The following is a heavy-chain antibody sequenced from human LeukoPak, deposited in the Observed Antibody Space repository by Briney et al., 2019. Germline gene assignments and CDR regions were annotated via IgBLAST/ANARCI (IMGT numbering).Heavy chain of an antibody. CDR1: GFTFSRYG. CDR3: AKHSSRNYKFDY. V-gene: IGHV3-30*02. CDR2: IRYDGSDN. J-gene: IGHJ4*02. D-gene: IGHD5-24*01. Sequence: TGGSLRLSCAASGFTFSRYGMHWVREAPGKGLEWVAFIRYDGSDNYYADSVKGRFTISRDNSKNTLYLQMNSLKAEDTAVYYCAKHSSRNYKFDYWGQGTLVTVSS.